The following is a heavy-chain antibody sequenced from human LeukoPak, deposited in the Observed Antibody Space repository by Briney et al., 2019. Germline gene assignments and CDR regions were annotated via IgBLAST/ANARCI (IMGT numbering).Heavy chain of an antibody. CDR3: ARGLPSTSCYGCPLYYYGMDV. CDR1: GFTFSSYW. CDR2: INSDGSST. Sequence: GSLRLSCAASGFTFSSYWMHWVRQAPGKGLVWVSRINSDGSSTSYADSVKGRFTISRDNAKNTLYLQMNSLRAEDTAVYYCARGLPSTSCYGCPLYYYGMDVWGKGTTVTVSS. J-gene: IGHJ6*04. V-gene: IGHV3-74*01. D-gene: IGHD2-2*01.